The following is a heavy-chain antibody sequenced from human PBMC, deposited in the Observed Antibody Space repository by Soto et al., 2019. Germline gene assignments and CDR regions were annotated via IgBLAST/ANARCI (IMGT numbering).Heavy chain of an antibody. CDR2: ISADGSNK. Sequence: PGGSLRLSCAASGFRFSGYGMHWVRQAPGKGLEWLAAISADGSNKYYGDSVKGRFTISRDNSKNTLYLQINSLRAEDTAVYYWAEDRECAHNNGGAQGYWGQGTQVTVSS. J-gene: IGHJ4*02. D-gene: IGHD2-8*01. V-gene: IGHV3-30*18. CDR3: AEDRECAHNNGGAQGY. CDR1: GFRFSGYG.